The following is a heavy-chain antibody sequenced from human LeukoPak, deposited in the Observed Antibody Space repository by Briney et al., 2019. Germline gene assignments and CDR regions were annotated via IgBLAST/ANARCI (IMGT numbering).Heavy chain of an antibody. D-gene: IGHD3-22*01. CDR1: GFTFSSYW. V-gene: IGHV3-21*01. CDR2: ISTRSSYI. J-gene: IGHJ4*02. Sequence: GGSLRLSCAGSGFTFSSYWMTWVRQAPGKGLEWVSSISTRSSYIYYADSMKGRFTISRDNTKNSLYLQMNSLRAEDTAVYYCARSAGVVSGYYFDYWGQGSLVTVSS. CDR3: ARSAGVVSGYYFDY.